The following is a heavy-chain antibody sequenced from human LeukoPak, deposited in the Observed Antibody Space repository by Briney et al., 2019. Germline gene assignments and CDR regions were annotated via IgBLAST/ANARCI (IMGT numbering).Heavy chain of an antibody. V-gene: IGHV6-1*01. CDR2: TYYKSKWFS. J-gene: IGHJ4*02. CDR3: ARGDIALDY. CDR1: GDSVSSNTAC. D-gene: IGHD5-12*01. Sequence: SQTLSLTCAISGDSVSSNTACWNWIRQSPSRCLECLGRTYYKSKWFSDFAISVKSRITINPDTSKNQFSLHLNSVTPEDTAVYYCARGDIALDYWGQGTLVTVSS.